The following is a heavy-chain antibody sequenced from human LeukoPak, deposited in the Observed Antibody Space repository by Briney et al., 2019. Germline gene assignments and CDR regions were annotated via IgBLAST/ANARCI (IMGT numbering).Heavy chain of an antibody. CDR1: GGSFSGYY. Sequence: SETLSLTCAAYGGSFSGYYWSWIRQPPGKGLEWIGEINHSGSTNYNPSLKSRVTISVDTSKNQFSLKLSSVTAADTAVYYCARRPTGYCSGGSCYSYNWFDPWGQGTLVTVSS. V-gene: IGHV4-34*01. CDR3: ARRPTGYCSGGSCYSYNWFDP. J-gene: IGHJ5*02. CDR2: INHSGST. D-gene: IGHD2-15*01.